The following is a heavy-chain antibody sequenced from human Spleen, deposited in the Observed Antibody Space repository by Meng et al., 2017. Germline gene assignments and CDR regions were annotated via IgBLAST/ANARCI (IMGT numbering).Heavy chain of an antibody. CDR2: INPNSGGT. CDR3: AKALGWGSSPDY. J-gene: IGHJ4*02. Sequence: QVQVVQSGAEMKRPGASVKVSCKASGYTFTAYYIHWVRQAPGQGLEWMGRINPNSGGTNFAQKFQGRVIMTRDTSISTAYMELSSLGFDDTAGYYCAKALGWGSSPDYWGQGILVTVSS. D-gene: IGHD2-21*01. CDR1: GYTFTAYY. V-gene: IGHV1-2*06.